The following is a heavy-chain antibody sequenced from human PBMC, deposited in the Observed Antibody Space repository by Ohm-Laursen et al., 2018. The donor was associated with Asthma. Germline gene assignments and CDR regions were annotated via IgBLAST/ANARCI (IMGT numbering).Heavy chain of an antibody. J-gene: IGHJ4*02. Sequence: SLRLSCAASGFTFSSYAMHWVRQAPGKGLEYVSAISSNGGSTYYADSVKGRFTISRDNSKNTLYLQMNSLRAEDTAVYYCARDGTLDDFWSDFDYWGQGTLVTVSS. CDR3: ARDGTLDDFWSDFDY. D-gene: IGHD3-3*01. V-gene: IGHV3-64*04. CDR1: GFTFSSYA. CDR2: ISSNGGST.